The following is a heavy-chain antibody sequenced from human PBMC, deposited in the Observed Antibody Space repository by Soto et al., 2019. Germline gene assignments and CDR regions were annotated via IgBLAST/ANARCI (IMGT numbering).Heavy chain of an antibody. Sequence: GGSLRLSCAASGFTFSSYAVSWVRQAPGKGLEWVSAISGSGGSPYYADSVKGRFTISRDNSKNTLYLQMNSLRAEDTAVYYCAKDPRRSNTSGMDVWGQGTTVTVSS. CDR1: GFTFSSYA. CDR3: AKDPRRSNTSGMDV. CDR2: ISGSGGSP. J-gene: IGHJ6*02. D-gene: IGHD1-1*01. V-gene: IGHV3-23*01.